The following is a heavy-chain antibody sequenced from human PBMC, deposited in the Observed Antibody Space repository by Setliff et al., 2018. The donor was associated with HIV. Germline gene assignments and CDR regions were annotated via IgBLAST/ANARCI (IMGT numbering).Heavy chain of an antibody. CDR3: AKDSRSGWSSQPPSQFDY. J-gene: IGHJ4*02. D-gene: IGHD6-19*01. CDR1: GFTFNTYV. V-gene: IGHV3-30*04. CDR2: ISYDGSNK. Sequence: LRLSCAASGFTFNTYVMHWVRQAPGKGLEWVAVISYDGSNKYYADSVKGRFTISRDNSKNTLYLQMNSLRAEDTAVYYCAKDSRSGWSSQPPSQFDYWGQGTLVTVSS.